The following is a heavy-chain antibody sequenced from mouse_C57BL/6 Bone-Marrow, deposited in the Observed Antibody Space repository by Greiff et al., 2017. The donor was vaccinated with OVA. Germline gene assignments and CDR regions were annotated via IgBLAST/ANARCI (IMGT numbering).Heavy chain of an antibody. CDR2: IHPNSGST. Sequence: QVQLQQPGAELVKPGASVKLSCKASGYTFTSYWMHWVKQRPGQGLEWIGMIHPNSGSTNYNEKFKSKATLTVDKSSSTAYMQLSSRTSEDSAVYYCAKEEVIYYGFDYWGQGTTLTVSS. D-gene: IGHD2-1*01. V-gene: IGHV1-64*01. J-gene: IGHJ2*01. CDR3: AKEEVIYYGFDY. CDR1: GYTFTSYW.